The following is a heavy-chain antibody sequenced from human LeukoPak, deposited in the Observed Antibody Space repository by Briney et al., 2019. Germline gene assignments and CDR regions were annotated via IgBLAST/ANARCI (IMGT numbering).Heavy chain of an antibody. Sequence: GASLQISCKGSGYSFTSYWIGWVRQLPGKGLEWMGIIYPGDSETSYSPSFQGQVTISADKSISTAYLQWSSLKASDTATYFCARRKYYDFWSAYFPFDFWGQGTLVTVSS. CDR2: IYPGDSET. D-gene: IGHD3-3*01. CDR3: ARRKYYDFWSAYFPFDF. J-gene: IGHJ4*02. V-gene: IGHV5-51*01. CDR1: GYSFTSYW.